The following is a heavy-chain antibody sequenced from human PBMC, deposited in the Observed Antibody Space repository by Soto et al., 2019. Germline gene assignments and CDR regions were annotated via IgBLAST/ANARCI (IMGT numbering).Heavy chain of an antibody. CDR2: IYYTGST. V-gene: IGHV4-31*03. CDR1: GGSISSGGLY. CDR3: ARGGDRYGDYLIFDY. Sequence: QVQLQESGPGLVKSSQTLSLTCTVSGGSISSGGLYWNWIRQHPGKGLEWIGYIYYTGSTYYNPSLKSRLIISIDTSKNQFSLKLNSVTAADTAVYFCARGGDRYGDYLIFDYWGEGTLVTVSS. D-gene: IGHD4-17*01. J-gene: IGHJ4*02.